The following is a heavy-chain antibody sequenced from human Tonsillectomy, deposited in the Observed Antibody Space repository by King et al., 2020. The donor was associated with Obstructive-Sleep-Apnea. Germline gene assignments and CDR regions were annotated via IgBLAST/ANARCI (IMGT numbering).Heavy chain of an antibody. Sequence: VQLVQSGAEVKKPGASVKVSCKVSGYTLTELSMHWVRQAPGKGLEWMGGFDPEDGETVYAQKFQGRVTMTEDTSTDTAYMELSSLRSEDTAVYYCATRVTGPRLVRGVIIGPWAYWGQGTLVTVSS. J-gene: IGHJ4*02. CDR1: GYTLTELS. CDR2: FDPEDGET. D-gene: IGHD3-10*01. CDR3: ATRVTGPRLVRGVIIGPWAY. V-gene: IGHV1-24*01.